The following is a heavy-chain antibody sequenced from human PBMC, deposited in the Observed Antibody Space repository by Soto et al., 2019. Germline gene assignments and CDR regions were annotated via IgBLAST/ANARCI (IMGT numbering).Heavy chain of an antibody. V-gene: IGHV3-64D*08. CDR3: VKEHDYGDPHSKYYFDY. J-gene: IGHJ4*02. D-gene: IGHD4-17*01. CDR1: GFTFGTYG. Sequence: GGSLRLSCAASGFTFGTYGMNWVRQAPGKGLEYVSVIRSDGDSTCYADSVKGRFTISRDNSKNTLYLQMSSLRAEDTAVYYCVKEHDYGDPHSKYYFDYWGQGTLVTVSS. CDR2: IRSDGDST.